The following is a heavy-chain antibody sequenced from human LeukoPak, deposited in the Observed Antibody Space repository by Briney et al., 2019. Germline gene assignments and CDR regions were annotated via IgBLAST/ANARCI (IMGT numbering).Heavy chain of an antibody. CDR3: AKDRYCSGGSCYSGFDY. D-gene: IGHD2-15*01. CDR1: GFTFSSYA. CDR2: ISGSGSST. V-gene: IGHV3-23*01. Sequence: GASLRLSCAASGFTFSSYAMSWVRQAPGKGLEWVSAISGSGSSTHYADSVKGRFTISRDNSKNTLYLQMNSLRAEDTAVYYCAKDRYCSGGSCYSGFDYWGQGTLVTVSS. J-gene: IGHJ4*02.